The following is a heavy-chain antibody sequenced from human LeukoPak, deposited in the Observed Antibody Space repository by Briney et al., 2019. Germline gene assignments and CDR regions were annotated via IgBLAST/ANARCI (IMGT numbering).Heavy chain of an antibody. J-gene: IGHJ4*02. CDR1: GFTFDDYA. Sequence: PGGSLRLSCAASGFTFDDYAMHWVRQAPGKGLEWVSGISWNSGSIGYADSVKGRFTISRDNAKNSLYLQMNSLRAEDTAVYYCARDGGGYYYGSGADYFDYWGQGTLVTVSS. D-gene: IGHD3-10*01. V-gene: IGHV3-9*01. CDR3: ARDGGGYYYGSGADYFDY. CDR2: ISWNSGSI.